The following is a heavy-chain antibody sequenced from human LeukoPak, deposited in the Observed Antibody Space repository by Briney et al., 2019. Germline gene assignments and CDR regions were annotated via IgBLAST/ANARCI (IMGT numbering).Heavy chain of an antibody. CDR1: GFTFDDYA. J-gene: IGHJ4*02. D-gene: IGHD4-23*01. CDR3: ARGRPHGNDY. CDR2: ISWNSNSL. Sequence: GGSLRLSCAASGFTFDDYAMHWVRQAPGKGLEWVSGISWNSNSLGYADSVKGRFTISRDNAKNSLYLQMNSLRVEDTAVYYCARGRPHGNDYWGQGTLVTVSS. V-gene: IGHV3-9*01.